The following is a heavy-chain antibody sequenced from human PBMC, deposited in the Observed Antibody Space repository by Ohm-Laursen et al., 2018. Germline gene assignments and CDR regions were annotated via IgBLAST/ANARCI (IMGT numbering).Heavy chain of an antibody. D-gene: IGHD6-19*01. CDR1: GFIFTNYW. J-gene: IGHJ2*01. V-gene: IGHV3-74*01. Sequence: SLRLSCTASGFIFTNYWMHWVRQVPGKGLVWVSRSNSDGRSTSYADSAKGRFTISRDNAKNTLYLQLNSLRAEDTAVYYCARSGQWSYNWYFDLWGRGTLVTVSS. CDR2: SNSDGRST. CDR3: ARSGQWSYNWYFDL.